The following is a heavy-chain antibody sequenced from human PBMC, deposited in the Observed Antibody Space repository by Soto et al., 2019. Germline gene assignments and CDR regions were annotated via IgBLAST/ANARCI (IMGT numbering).Heavy chain of an antibody. CDR1: GFTFSSYA. D-gene: IGHD5-18*01. V-gene: IGHV3-30-3*01. CDR2: ISYDGSNK. CDR3: ARLAVDTAMVTGLDY. Sequence: GGSLRLSCAASGFTFSSYAMHWVRQAPGKGLEWVAVISYDGSNKYYADSVKGRFTISRDNSKNTLYLQMNSLRAEDTAVYYCARLAVDTAMVTGLDYWGQGTLVTVSS. J-gene: IGHJ4*02.